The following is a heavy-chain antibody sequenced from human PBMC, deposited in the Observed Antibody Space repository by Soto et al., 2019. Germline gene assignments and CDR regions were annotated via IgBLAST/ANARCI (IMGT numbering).Heavy chain of an antibody. CDR2: IFSNDEK. V-gene: IGHV2-26*01. D-gene: IGHD6-13*01. J-gene: IGHJ6*02. Sequence: QVTLKESGPVLVKPTETLTLTCTVSGFSLISARMGVRWMCQHPGKALEWLAHIFSNDEKSYSTSLKSRLTISKNTSNSQVVLTMTNMDHVDTATYYCARMTVNLAAADISGMDVWGQGTTVTVSS. CDR1: GFSLISARMG. CDR3: ARMTVNLAAADISGMDV.